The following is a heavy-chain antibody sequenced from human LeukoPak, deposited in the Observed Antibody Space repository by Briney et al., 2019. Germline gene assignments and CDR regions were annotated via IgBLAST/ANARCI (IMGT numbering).Heavy chain of an antibody. D-gene: IGHD1-7*01. Sequence: ASVKVSCKVSGYTLTELSMHWVRQAPGKGLEWMGRFDPEDGETIYAQKFQGRVTMTADTSTDTVYMELSRLRSDDTAVYYCARGRSNWNYAFDYWGQGTLVTVSS. CDR2: FDPEDGET. J-gene: IGHJ4*02. CDR1: GYTLTELS. CDR3: ARGRSNWNYAFDY. V-gene: IGHV1-24*01.